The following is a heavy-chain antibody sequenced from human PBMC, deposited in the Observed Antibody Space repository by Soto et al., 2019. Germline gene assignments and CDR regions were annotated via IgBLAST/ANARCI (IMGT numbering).Heavy chain of an antibody. CDR1: GGSFSGYY. J-gene: IGHJ4*02. D-gene: IGHD3-3*01. CDR3: ARGNFWSGYYTARGFDY. CDR2: INHSGST. V-gene: IGHV4-34*01. Sequence: QVQLQQWGAGLLKPSETLSLTCAVYGGSFSGYYWSWIRQPPGKGLEWIGEINHSGSTNYNPSLKSRVTISVDTSKNQFSLKLSSVTAADTAVYYCARGNFWSGYYTARGFDYWGQGTLVTVSS.